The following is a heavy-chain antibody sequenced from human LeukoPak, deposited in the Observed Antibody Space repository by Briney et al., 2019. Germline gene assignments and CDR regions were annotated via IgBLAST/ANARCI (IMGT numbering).Heavy chain of an antibody. CDR2: ISYDGSNK. V-gene: IGHV3-30-3*01. D-gene: IGHD4-23*01. CDR1: GFTFSSYA. CDR3: ARDIILTTVAYYFDS. J-gene: IGHJ4*02. Sequence: GGSLRLSCAASGFTFSSYAMHWVRQAPGKGLEWVAVISYDGSNKYYADSVKGRFTISRDNSKNTLYLQMNSLRSKDTAVYYCARDIILTTVAYYFDSWGQGTLVTVSS.